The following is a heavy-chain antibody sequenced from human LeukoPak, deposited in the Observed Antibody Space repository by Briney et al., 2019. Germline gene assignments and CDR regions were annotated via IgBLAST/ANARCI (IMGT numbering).Heavy chain of an antibody. CDR1: GFTFSSYW. CDR3: ARDPPADAFDI. Sequence: GGSLRLSCAASGFTFSSYWMSWIRQAPGKGLEWVSYISSSGSTIYYADSVKGRFTISRDNAKNSLYLQMNSLRAEDTAVYYCARDPPADAFDIWGQGTMVTVSS. V-gene: IGHV3-11*04. J-gene: IGHJ3*02. CDR2: ISSSGSTI.